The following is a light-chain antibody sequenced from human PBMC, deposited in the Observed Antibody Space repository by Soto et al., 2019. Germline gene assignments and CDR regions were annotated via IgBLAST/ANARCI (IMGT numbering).Light chain of an antibody. J-gene: IGKJ4*01. CDR3: QQYNNWVT. CDR2: AAS. Sequence: EIVMTQSPATLSVSPGERVTLSCRASQSVSSSLAWYQQKPGQAPRLLIYAASSRATGVPARFSGSGSGTEFTLTISSLQSEYFAVYYCQQYNNWVTFGGGTQVEIK. CDR1: QSVSSS. V-gene: IGKV3-15*01.